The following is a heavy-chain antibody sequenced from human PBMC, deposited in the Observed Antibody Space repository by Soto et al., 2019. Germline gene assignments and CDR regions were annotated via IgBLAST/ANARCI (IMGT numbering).Heavy chain of an antibody. CDR1: GGSISPYY. CDR3: ARKGAAASYAHYYMDV. D-gene: IGHD6-13*01. Sequence: QVQLQESGPGLVKPSETLSLTCTVSGGSISPYYWSWIRQPPGKGLEWIGYVYYSGNTNYNPSLVSRVTISVDTSRNRFSLNLTSATAADTAVYYCARKGAAASYAHYYMDVWGRGTAVTVSS. CDR2: VYYSGNT. V-gene: IGHV4-59*01. J-gene: IGHJ6*03.